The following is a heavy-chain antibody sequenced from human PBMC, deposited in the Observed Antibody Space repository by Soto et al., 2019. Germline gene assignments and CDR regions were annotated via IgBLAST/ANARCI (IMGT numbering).Heavy chain of an antibody. J-gene: IGHJ3*02. CDR3: AKVRGSYYAFDI. CDR2: ISGSGGST. CDR1: GFIFSSYA. Sequence: PGGSLRLSCAASGFIFSSYAMSWVRQAPGKGLEWVSAISGSGGSTYYADSVKGRFTISRDNSKNTLYLQMNSLRAEDTAVYYCAKVRGSYYAFDIWGQGTMVTVSS. D-gene: IGHD1-26*01. V-gene: IGHV3-23*01.